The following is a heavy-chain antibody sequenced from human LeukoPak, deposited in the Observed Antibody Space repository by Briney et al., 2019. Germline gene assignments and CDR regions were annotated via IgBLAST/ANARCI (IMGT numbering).Heavy chain of an antibody. J-gene: IGHJ4*02. V-gene: IGHV4-38-2*01. CDR1: GYYISSGYY. D-gene: IGHD3-10*01. Sequence: SETLSLICAVSGYYISSGYYWGWIRQPPGKGLEWIGSIYHSGSTYYNPSLKSRVTISVDTSKNQFSLKLSSVTAADTAVYYCARRSGGRFDYWGQGTLVTVSS. CDR2: IYHSGST. CDR3: ARRSGGRFDY.